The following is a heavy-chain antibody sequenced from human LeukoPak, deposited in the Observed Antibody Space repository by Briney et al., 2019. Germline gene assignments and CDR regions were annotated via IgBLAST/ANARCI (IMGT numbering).Heavy chain of an antibody. Sequence: ASVKVSCKASGGTFSSYAISWVRQAPGQGLEWMGGIIPIFGTANCAQKFQGRVTITTDESTSTAYMELSSLRSEDTAVYYCAREERYSRNINWFDPWGQGILVTVSS. CDR2: IIPIFGTA. V-gene: IGHV1-69*05. CDR1: GGTFSSYA. J-gene: IGHJ5*02. CDR3: AREERYSRNINWFDP. D-gene: IGHD6-13*01.